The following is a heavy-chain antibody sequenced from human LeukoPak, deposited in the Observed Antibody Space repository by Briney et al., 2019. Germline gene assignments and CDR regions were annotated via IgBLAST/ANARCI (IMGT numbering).Heavy chain of an antibody. Sequence: PGGSLRLSCAASGXTFSTYWVHWVRQAPGKGLVWVSRINSDGSSTSYADSVKGRFTISRDNAKNTLYLQMNSLRAEDTAVYYCARQYSSSSEFDYWGQGTLVSVSS. V-gene: IGHV3-74*01. CDR2: INSDGSST. D-gene: IGHD6-6*01. CDR3: ARQYSSSSEFDY. J-gene: IGHJ4*02. CDR1: GXTFSTYW.